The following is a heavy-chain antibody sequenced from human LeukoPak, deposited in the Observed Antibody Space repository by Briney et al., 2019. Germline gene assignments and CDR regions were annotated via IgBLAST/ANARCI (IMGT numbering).Heavy chain of an antibody. CDR1: GGSISSYY. Sequence: SETLSLTCTVSGGSISSYYWSWIRQPPGKGLEWIGYIYYSGSSSYNPSLKSRVTISIDTSKNQFSLKLSSVTAADTAVYYCARGGYCSSSSCPDTNGENDYWGQGTLVTVSS. J-gene: IGHJ4*02. D-gene: IGHD2-15*01. CDR3: ARGGYCSSSSCPDTNGENDY. CDR2: IYYSGSS. V-gene: IGHV4-59*01.